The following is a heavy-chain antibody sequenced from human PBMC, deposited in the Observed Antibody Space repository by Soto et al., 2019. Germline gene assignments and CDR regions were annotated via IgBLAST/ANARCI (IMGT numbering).Heavy chain of an antibody. J-gene: IGHJ6*02. Sequence: VGSLRLSCAASGFNFSSYAMHWVRQAPGKGLEWVAVISYDGSNKYYADSVTGRFTISRDNSKNTLYLQMNSLRAEDTAVYYCARDFSGRKRDYYSCGIDVWGQGTTVPVSS. D-gene: IGHD5-12*01. V-gene: IGHV3-30-3*01. CDR2: ISYDGSNK. CDR1: GFNFSSYA. CDR3: ARDFSGRKRDYYSCGIDV.